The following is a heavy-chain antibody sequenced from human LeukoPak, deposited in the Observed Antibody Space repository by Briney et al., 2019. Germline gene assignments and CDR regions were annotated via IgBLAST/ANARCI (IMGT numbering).Heavy chain of an antibody. V-gene: IGHV5-51*01. CDR2: IYPGDSDT. J-gene: IGHJ4*02. CDR1: GYSFTSYW. Sequence: GESLKISCKGSGYSFTSYWIGWVRQMPGKGLGWMGIIYPGDSDTRYSPSFQGQVTISADKSISTAYLQWSSPKASDTAMYYCARQMGPIVVVPAAIGEFDYWGQGTLVTVSS. CDR3: ARQMGPIVVVPAAIGEFDY. D-gene: IGHD2-2*01.